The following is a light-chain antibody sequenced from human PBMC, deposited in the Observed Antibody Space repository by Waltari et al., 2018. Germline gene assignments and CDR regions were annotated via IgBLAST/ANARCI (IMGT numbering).Light chain of an antibody. Sequence: DIVLTQSPGTLALSPVERATLSCRASQSVGRALAWYQQKPGQAPRLLIYDASSRTTGIPDRFRGSGSGTDFSLTISRVEPEDFAVYYCQMYVRLPVTFGQGTKVEVK. CDR3: QMYVRLPVT. V-gene: IGKV3-20*01. J-gene: IGKJ1*01. CDR1: QSVGRA. CDR2: DAS.